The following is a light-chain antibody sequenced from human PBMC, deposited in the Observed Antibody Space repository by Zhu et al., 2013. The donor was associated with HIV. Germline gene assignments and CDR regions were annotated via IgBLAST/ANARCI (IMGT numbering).Light chain of an antibody. CDR1: QSVANS. CDR2: DAS. Sequence: EIVLTQSPVTLSLSPGERATLSCRASQSVANSLAWYQQKPGQAPRLVIYDASRRATGIPARFSGSGSGTDFTLTISRLEPEDFAVYYCQQYGSSPRTFGQGTKVEIK. CDR3: QQYGSSPRT. J-gene: IGKJ1*01. V-gene: IGKV3-20*01.